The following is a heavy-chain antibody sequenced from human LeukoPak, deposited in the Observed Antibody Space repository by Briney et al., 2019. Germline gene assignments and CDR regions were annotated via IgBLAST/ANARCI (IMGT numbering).Heavy chain of an antibody. Sequence: SETLSLTCTVSGGSISSSSYYWGWIRQPPGKGLEWIGYIYYSGSTYYNPSLKSRVTISVDTSKNQFSLKLSSVTAADTAVYYCARAESIAVAGTGFDYWGQGTLVTVSS. CDR2: IYYSGST. J-gene: IGHJ4*02. D-gene: IGHD6-19*01. CDR3: ARAESIAVAGTGFDY. CDR1: GGSISSSSYY. V-gene: IGHV4-39*07.